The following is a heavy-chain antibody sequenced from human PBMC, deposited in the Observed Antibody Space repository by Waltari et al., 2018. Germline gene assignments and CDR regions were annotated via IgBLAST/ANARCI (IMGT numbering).Heavy chain of an antibody. CDR1: GFTVRSYA. J-gene: IGHJ5*02. D-gene: IGHD6-13*01. CDR2: ISGIGGST. V-gene: IGHV3-23*01. Sequence: EVQLLESGGGLVQPGGSLRLPCAASGFTVRSYAMRWVRQSPGKGLEWVSAISGIGGSTYYADSVKGRFTISSDNSKNTLYLQMNSLRAEDTAVYYCAKGSSAAGTSWGQGTLVTVSS. CDR3: AKGSSAAGTS.